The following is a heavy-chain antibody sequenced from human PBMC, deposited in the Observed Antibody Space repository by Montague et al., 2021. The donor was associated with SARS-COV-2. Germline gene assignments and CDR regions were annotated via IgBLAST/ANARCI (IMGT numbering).Heavy chain of an antibody. CDR2: IYWNDYK. Sequence: PALVKPTQTLTLTCTFSGFSLNTSGVGVTWVRQPPGKALEWLAFIYWNDYKHYSPSVKSRITITKDTSKNQVVLIMINMDPVDTGTNYCAHDDVGNRGFEFWGQGTLVTVSS. V-gene: IGHV2-5*01. CDR3: AHDDVGNRGFEF. CDR1: GFSLNTSGVG. J-gene: IGHJ4*02. D-gene: IGHD1-26*01.